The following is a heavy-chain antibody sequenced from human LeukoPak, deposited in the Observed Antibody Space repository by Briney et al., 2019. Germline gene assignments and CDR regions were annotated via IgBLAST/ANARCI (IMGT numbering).Heavy chain of an antibody. CDR2: IGPDDSQV. Sequence: GESLKISCKVSGDTLTNYWIGWVRQVPGKGLEWMGIIGPDDSQVHYSPSLQGQVIISVDKSINTAYLQWSSQRASDTAMYYCARLLRYNLDMPNWFDPWGQGTLVSVSS. CDR3: ARLLRYNLDMPNWFDP. J-gene: IGHJ5*02. V-gene: IGHV5-51*01. CDR1: GDTLTNYW. D-gene: IGHD1-14*01.